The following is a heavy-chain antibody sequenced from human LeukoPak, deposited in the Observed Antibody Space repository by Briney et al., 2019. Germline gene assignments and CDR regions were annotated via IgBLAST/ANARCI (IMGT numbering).Heavy chain of an antibody. D-gene: IGHD6-6*01. J-gene: IGHJ4*02. V-gene: IGHV1-2*02. CDR1: GYSLTGYY. CDR3: ARGPGSIAARPGPSDY. Sequence: GASVKVSCKASGYSLTGYYMHWVRQAPGQGLEWMGWINPNSGGTNYAQKFECRVSRTRDTSISTAYMELSRLRSDDTAVYYCARGPGSIAARPGPSDYWGQGTLVTVSS. CDR2: INPNSGGT.